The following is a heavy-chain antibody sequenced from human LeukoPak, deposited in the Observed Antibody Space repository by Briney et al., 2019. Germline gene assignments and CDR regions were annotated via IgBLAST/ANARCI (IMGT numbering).Heavy chain of an antibody. Sequence: GGSLRLSCAASGFTFSSYAMSWVRQAPGKGLEWVSAISGSGGSTYYADSVKGRFTISRDNSKNTLCLQMNSLRAEDTAVYYCAKGQGGYYDSSGYYVGYYFDYWGQGTLVTVSS. CDR1: GFTFSSYA. CDR2: ISGSGGST. CDR3: AKGQGGYYDSSGYYVGYYFDY. D-gene: IGHD3-22*01. V-gene: IGHV3-23*01. J-gene: IGHJ4*02.